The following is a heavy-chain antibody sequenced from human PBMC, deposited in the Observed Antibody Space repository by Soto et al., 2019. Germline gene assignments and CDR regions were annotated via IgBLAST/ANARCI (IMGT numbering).Heavy chain of an antibody. Sequence: ASVNVSCKSSGCIFTGFHIHWVRQAPGHGLECMGWITPNTGGTNYAQKFQGRVTMTRDTSITTAYLEMTSLTFDDTAVYYCARGRSLRWDWFDPWGQGTLVTVSS. CDR1: GCIFTGFH. D-gene: IGHD2-21*01. V-gene: IGHV1-2*02. J-gene: IGHJ5*02. CDR3: ARGRSLRWDWFDP. CDR2: ITPNTGGT.